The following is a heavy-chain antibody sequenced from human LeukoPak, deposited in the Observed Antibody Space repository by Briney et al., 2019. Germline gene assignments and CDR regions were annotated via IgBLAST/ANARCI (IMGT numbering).Heavy chain of an antibody. V-gene: IGHV4-39*07. Sequence: SETLSLTRTVSGGSISGSSYFWGWIRQPPGKGLEWIGSIYYSGSTYYNPSLKSRATISVDTCKNQISLELSSVTAADTAVYYCARIYSSGWYQGDYWGQGTLVTVSS. D-gene: IGHD6-19*01. CDR2: IYYSGST. CDR1: GGSISGSSYF. J-gene: IGHJ4*02. CDR3: ARIYSSGWYQGDY.